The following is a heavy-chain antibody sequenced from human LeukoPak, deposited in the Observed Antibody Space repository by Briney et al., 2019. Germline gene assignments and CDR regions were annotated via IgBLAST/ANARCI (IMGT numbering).Heavy chain of an antibody. CDR3: ARARYSGSFDY. J-gene: IGHJ4*02. CDR1: GFTVSSYW. CDR2: INSDGSST. D-gene: IGHD3-10*01. V-gene: IGHV3-74*01. Sequence: GGSLRLSCAASGFTVSSYWMHSVRQAPAKGLVWVSRINSDGSSTSYADSVKGRFTISRDNAKNTLYLQMNSLRAEDTAVYYCARARYSGSFDYWGQGTLVTVSS.